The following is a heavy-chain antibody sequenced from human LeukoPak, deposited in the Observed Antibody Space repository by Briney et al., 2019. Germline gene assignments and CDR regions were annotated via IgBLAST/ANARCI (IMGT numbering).Heavy chain of an antibody. CDR1: GFTFSNYW. J-gene: IGHJ3*02. V-gene: IGHV3-7*03. CDR3: ARPLGRVKENAFDI. Sequence: GGSLRLSCAASGFTFSNYWMNWVSQAPGKGLEWVANIKQDGSEKYYVDSVEGRFSISRDNAKNSLYLQMNSLRVEDTAVYYCARPLGRVKENAFDIWGQGTMVTVSS. D-gene: IGHD2-21*01. CDR2: IKQDGSEK.